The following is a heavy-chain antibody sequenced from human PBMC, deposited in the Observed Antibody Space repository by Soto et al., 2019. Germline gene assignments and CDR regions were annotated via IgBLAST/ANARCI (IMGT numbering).Heavy chain of an antibody. D-gene: IGHD4-17*01. Sequence: GGSLRLSCAASGFTFSSYSMNWVRQAPGKGLEWVSSIRSSSSYIYYADSVKGRFTISRDNAKNSLYLQMNSLRAEDTAVYYCASKVTVPVVGTVTFWGQGTLVTVSS. V-gene: IGHV3-21*01. CDR2: IRSSSSYI. CDR3: ASKVTVPVVGTVTF. J-gene: IGHJ4*02. CDR1: GFTFSSYS.